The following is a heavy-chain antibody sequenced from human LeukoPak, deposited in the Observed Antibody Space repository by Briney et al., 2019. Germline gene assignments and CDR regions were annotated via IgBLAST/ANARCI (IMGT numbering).Heavy chain of an antibody. J-gene: IGHJ4*02. CDR3: ARDASTMIVVGTFDY. CDR2: INHSGST. V-gene: IGHV4-34*01. Sequence: PSETLSLTCAVYGGSFSGYYWSWIRQPPGKGLEWIGEINHSGSTNYNPSLRSRVTISVDTSKNQFSLKLSSVTAADTAVYYCARDASTMIVVGTFDYWGQGTLVTVSS. CDR1: GGSFSGYY. D-gene: IGHD3-22*01.